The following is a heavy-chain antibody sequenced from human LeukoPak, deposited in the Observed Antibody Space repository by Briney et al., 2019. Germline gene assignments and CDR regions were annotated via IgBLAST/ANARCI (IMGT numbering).Heavy chain of an antibody. J-gene: IGHJ6*03. CDR2: ISAYNGNT. V-gene: IGHV1-18*01. Sequence: ASVKVSCKASGYTFTSYGITWVRQAPGQGLEWMGWISAYNGNTNYAQKLQGRVTMTTDTSTSTAYMELRSLRSDDTAVYYCALWTYYYYYYMDVSGKGTTVTVSS. D-gene: IGHD3-10*01. CDR3: ALWTYYYYYYMDV. CDR1: GYTFTSYG.